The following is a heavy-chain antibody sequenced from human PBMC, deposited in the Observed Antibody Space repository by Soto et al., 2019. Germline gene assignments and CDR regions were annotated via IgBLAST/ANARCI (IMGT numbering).Heavy chain of an antibody. D-gene: IGHD4-17*01. CDR2: ISYDGSKK. J-gene: IGHJ4*02. V-gene: IGHV3-30*03. CDR3: VRAPGSATVTTSYIDY. Sequence: LRLSCAASGFTFRNYAMHWVRQAPGKGLEWVVVISYDGSKKYYADSLEGRFTISRDNSNNTLYLQMNSLTDEDTAVYYCVRAPGSATVTTSYIDYWGQGTLVTVSS. CDR1: GFTFRNYA.